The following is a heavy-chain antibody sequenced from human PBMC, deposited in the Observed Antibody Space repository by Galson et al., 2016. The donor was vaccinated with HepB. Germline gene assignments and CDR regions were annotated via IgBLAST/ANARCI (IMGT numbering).Heavy chain of an antibody. D-gene: IGHD3-10*01. CDR3: TRAATPYGSGSYYSP. CDR1: GGSISSSNW. Sequence: LTCAVSGGSISSSNWWSWVRQPPGKGLEWIGEVFHSGSSNYNPSLKSRVTLSVDKSKNHFSLNLNSVTAADTAIYYCTRAATPYGSGSYYSPWGQGTLVTVSS. J-gene: IGHJ5*02. V-gene: IGHV4-4*02. CDR2: VFHSGSS.